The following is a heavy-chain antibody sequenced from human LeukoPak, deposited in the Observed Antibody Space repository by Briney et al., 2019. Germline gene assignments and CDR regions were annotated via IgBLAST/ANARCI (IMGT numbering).Heavy chain of an antibody. V-gene: IGHV3-21*01. CDR1: GFTLRSYS. Sequence: PGGSLRLSCAASGFTLRSYSMNWVRQAPGKGLEWVSFSSGSGNYIYYADSVKGRFTISRDKAQNSLYLQMDSLRGEDAAVYYCTRGRITCNNVRCHRGWFDVWGLGTQVTVSS. CDR2: SSGSGNYI. D-gene: IGHD2/OR15-2a*01. CDR3: TRGRITCNNVRCHRGWFDV. J-gene: IGHJ5*02.